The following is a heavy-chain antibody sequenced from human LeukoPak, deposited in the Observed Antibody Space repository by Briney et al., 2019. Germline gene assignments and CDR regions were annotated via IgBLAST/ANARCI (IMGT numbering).Heavy chain of an antibody. V-gene: IGHV4-59*01. Sequence: SETLSPTCTVSGGSISSYYWSWIRQPPGKGLEWIGYIYYSGSTNYNPSLKSRVTISVGTSKNQFSLKLSSVTAADTAVYYCARDLLYSGSYANWFDPWGQGTLVTVSS. D-gene: IGHD1-26*01. CDR2: IYYSGST. J-gene: IGHJ5*02. CDR3: ARDLLYSGSYANWFDP. CDR1: GGSISSYY.